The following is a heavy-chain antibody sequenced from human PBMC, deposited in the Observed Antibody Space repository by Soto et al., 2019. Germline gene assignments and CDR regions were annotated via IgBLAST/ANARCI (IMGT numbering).Heavy chain of an antibody. V-gene: IGHV3-23*05. Sequence: GGSLRLSCAVSGLTLSNYAMTWVRHSPRKGLEWVASDNTRDYLTFYADSVEGRFTISRDNRKNMLYLQLTSLTVDDTGVYYCASRSAGYYGCNYWDQGALVA. CDR1: GLTLSNYA. CDR3: ASRSAGYYGCNY. CDR2: DNTRDYLT. J-gene: IGHJ4*02. D-gene: IGHD2-15*01.